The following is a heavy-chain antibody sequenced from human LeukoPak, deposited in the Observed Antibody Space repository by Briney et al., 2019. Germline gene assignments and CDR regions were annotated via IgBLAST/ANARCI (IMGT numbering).Heavy chain of an antibody. J-gene: IGHJ4*02. CDR3: ARGGGGSSSFDY. D-gene: IGHD6-13*01. CDR1: GFTFSSYA. CDR2: ISGSGGST. Sequence: PGGSLRLSCAASGFTFSSYAMSWVRQAPGKGLEWVSAISGSGGSTYYADYVKGRFTISRDNSNNALYLQMNSLRGEDTAIYYCARGGGGSSSFDYWGQGTLVTVSS. V-gene: IGHV3-23*01.